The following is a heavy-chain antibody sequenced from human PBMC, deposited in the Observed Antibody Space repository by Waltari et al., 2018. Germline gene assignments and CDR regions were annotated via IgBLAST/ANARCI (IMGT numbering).Heavy chain of an antibody. CDR3: AKDRDGSSLTLYYFDH. CDR2: VSGSGDTT. J-gene: IGHJ4*02. Sequence: EVQLLESGGGLVQPGGSLRLSCVASGFTFSSYGMSWVRQGAGKGLEWVSRVSGSGDTTDYADSVKGRFTISRDNSKNTFYLQMNSLRVDDTAVYYCAKDRDGSSLTLYYFDHWSQGALVTVSS. CDR1: GFTFSSYG. V-gene: IGHV3-23*01. D-gene: IGHD1-26*01.